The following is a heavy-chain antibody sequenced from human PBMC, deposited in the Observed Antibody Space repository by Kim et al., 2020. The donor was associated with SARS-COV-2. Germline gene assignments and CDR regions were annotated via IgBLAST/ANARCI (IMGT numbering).Heavy chain of an antibody. CDR2: IIPILGIA. CDR3: ARERGIRMVRGVINPHRNNYFDY. J-gene: IGHJ4*02. Sequence: SVKVSCKASGGTFSSYTISWVRQAPGQGLEWMGRIIPILGIANYAQKFQGRVTITADKSTSTAYMELSSLRSEDTAVYYCARERGIRMVRGVINPHRNNYFDYWGREPWSPSPQ. D-gene: IGHD3-10*01. V-gene: IGHV1-69*04. CDR1: GGTFSSYT.